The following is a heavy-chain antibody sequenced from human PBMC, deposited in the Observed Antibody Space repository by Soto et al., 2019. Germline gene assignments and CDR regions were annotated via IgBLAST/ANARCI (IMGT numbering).Heavy chain of an antibody. D-gene: IGHD3-22*01. J-gene: IGHJ6*02. CDR2: ISGSGGST. CDR3: AKLPQYSVTMIVVVSSLGYYGMDV. Sequence: EVQLLESGGGLVQPGGSLRLSCAASGFTFSSYAMSWVRQAPGKGLEWVSAISGSGGSTYYADSVKGRFTISRDNSNNTLYLQMNSLRAEDTAVYYCAKLPQYSVTMIVVVSSLGYYGMDVWGQGTTVTVSS. V-gene: IGHV3-23*01. CDR1: GFTFSSYA.